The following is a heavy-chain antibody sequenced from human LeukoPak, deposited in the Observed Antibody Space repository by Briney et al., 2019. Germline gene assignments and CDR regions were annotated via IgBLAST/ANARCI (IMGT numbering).Heavy chain of an antibody. CDR3: ARGYGSPYYYDSSGYFDY. Sequence: ASVKVSCKASGYTFTSHGISWVRQAPGQGLEWMGWISAYNGNTNYAQKLQGRVTMTTDTSTSTAYMELRSLRSDDTAVYYCARGYGSPYYYDSSGYFDYWGQGTLVTVSS. D-gene: IGHD3-22*01. CDR2: ISAYNGNT. CDR1: GYTFTSHG. J-gene: IGHJ4*02. V-gene: IGHV1-18*01.